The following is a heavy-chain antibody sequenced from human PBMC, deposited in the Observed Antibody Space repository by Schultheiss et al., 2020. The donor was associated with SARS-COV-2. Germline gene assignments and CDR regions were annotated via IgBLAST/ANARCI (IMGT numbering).Heavy chain of an antibody. J-gene: IGHJ4*02. CDR2: IYYSGST. CDR3: ARVGYYYDSSGYYPYYFDY. V-gene: IGHV4-31*03. D-gene: IGHD3-22*01. CDR1: GGSISSGGYY. Sequence: SETLSLTCTVSGGSISSGGYYWSWIRQHPGKGLEWIGYIYYSGSTYYNPSLKSRVTISVDTSKNQFSLKLSSVTAADPAVYYCARVGYYYDSSGYYPYYFDYWGQGTLVTGSS.